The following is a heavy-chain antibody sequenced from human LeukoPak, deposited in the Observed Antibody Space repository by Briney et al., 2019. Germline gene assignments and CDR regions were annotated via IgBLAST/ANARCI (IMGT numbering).Heavy chain of an antibody. J-gene: IGHJ3*02. Sequence: GGSLRLSCAASGFTFSSYAMSWVRQAPGKGLEWVSSIAGSSSYIYYADSVKGRFTISRDNAKNSLYLQMNSLRAEDTAVYYCARHIYGDYAFDIWGQGTMVTVSS. V-gene: IGHV3-21*01. CDR1: GFTFSSYA. CDR3: ARHIYGDYAFDI. CDR2: IAGSSSYI. D-gene: IGHD4-17*01.